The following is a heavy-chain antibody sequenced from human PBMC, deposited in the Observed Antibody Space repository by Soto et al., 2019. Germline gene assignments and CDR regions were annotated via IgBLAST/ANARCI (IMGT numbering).Heavy chain of an antibody. CDR2: IYRSGAT. CDR1: GFTVSSNY. J-gene: IGHJ6*02. CDR3: ARDSGMIRGSYGVDV. Sequence: GGSLRLSCAASGFTVSSNYMTWVRQAPGKGLEWVSVIYRSGATYYPDSVRGRFTASRDYSHNTLYLQMDSLRVEDTAVYYCARDSGMIRGSYGVDVWGPGTTVTVSS. D-gene: IGHD3-10*01. V-gene: IGHV3-53*01.